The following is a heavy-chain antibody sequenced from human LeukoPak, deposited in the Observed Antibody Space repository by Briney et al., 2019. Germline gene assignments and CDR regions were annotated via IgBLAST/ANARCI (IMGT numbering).Heavy chain of an antibody. J-gene: IGHJ4*02. Sequence: ASVTVSFTCSGYTFTVYYMHWVRKAPGQGLGWMGRINPNSGGTNYAQKYPGRVTMTRDTSISTAYMKLSRLRSDDTAVYYCARNSGAVDTAMVDFSGQGTLVTVSS. CDR3: ARNSGAVDTAMVDF. V-gene: IGHV1-2*06. D-gene: IGHD5-18*01. CDR2: INPNSGGT. CDR1: GYTFTVYY.